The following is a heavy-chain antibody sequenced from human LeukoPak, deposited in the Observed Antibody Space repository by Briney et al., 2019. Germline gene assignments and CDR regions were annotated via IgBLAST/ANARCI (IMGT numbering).Heavy chain of an antibody. V-gene: IGHV3-23*01. D-gene: IGHD3-10*01. CDR2: ITGVGGTP. J-gene: IGHJ5*01. Sequence: GGSLRLSCATSGFTFGSYAMTWVRQALGKGLEWVSGITGVGGTPYYADSVKGRFTISRDNSKNTLYLQMNSLRGEDTAAYYCAKDAVRGSGRINWFDSWGQGTLVTVSS. CDR1: GFTFGSYA. CDR3: AKDAVRGSGRINWFDS.